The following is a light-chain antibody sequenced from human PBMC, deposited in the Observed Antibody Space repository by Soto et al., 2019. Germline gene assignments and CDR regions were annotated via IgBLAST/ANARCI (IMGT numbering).Light chain of an antibody. CDR1: QSLLHSNGYNY. J-gene: IGKJ4*01. CDR3: MQALQTPLT. CDR2: LGS. Sequence: DMVMTQSPLSLPVTPGEPASISCRSSQSLLHSNGYNYLDWYLQKPGQSPQLLIYLGSNRASGVPDRFSGSGPGTDFTLKISRVEAEDVGVYYCMQALQTPLTFGGGTKVEIK. V-gene: IGKV2-28*01.